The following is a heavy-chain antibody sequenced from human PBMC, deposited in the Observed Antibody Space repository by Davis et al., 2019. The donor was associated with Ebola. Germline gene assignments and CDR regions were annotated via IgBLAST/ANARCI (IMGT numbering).Heavy chain of an antibody. D-gene: IGHD2-15*01. Sequence: GESLKISCTASGFTFSSYELNWLRQAPGKGLEWVAVISYDGSNKYYGDSVKGRFTISRDNSNNLLYLQMNSLRAEDTAVYYCAIPDCSGANCYSVYIKNWGQGTLVTVSS. CDR1: GFTFSSYE. CDR2: ISYDGSNK. CDR3: AIPDCSGANCYSVYIKN. V-gene: IGHV3-30-3*01. J-gene: IGHJ4*02.